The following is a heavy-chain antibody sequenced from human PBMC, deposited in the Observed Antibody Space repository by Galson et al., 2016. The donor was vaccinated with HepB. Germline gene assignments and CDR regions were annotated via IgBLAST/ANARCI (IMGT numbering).Heavy chain of an antibody. CDR2: ISSRSTHI. Sequence: SLRLSCAASGFSGFPFGSYSMNWVRQAPGKGLEWVSSISSRSTHIDYADSVKGRITISRDNAKNSLYLEMNSLRAEDTAVYYCARARTEGTTTFYYFDYWGQGTLVTVSS. V-gene: IGHV3-21*01. CDR3: ARARTEGTTTFYYFDY. CDR1: GFSGFPFGSYS. D-gene: IGHD1-26*01. J-gene: IGHJ4*02.